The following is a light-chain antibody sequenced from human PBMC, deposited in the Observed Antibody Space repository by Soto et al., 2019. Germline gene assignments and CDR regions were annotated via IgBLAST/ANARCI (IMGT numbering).Light chain of an antibody. CDR2: DAS. V-gene: IGKV1-5*01. CDR1: QTIRNL. Sequence: DIQLTQSPSTLSAAVGDSVTITCRASQTIRNLLAWYQQKPGKAPKHLIFDASTLKTGVPSRFGGSGSGAEFNFTITGLQPDDFATYFCQQYYTYSTFGQGTRLDIK. J-gene: IGKJ5*01. CDR3: QQYYTYST.